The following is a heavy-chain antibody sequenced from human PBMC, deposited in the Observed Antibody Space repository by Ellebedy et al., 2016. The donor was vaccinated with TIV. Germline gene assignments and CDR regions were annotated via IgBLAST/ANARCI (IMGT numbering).Heavy chain of an antibody. D-gene: IGHD3-22*01. CDR1: GVSITSHF. Sequence: SETLSLTCAVSGVSITSHFWTWIRQPAGGGLEWIGRLHPSGTPNYNPPLKSRVISSRDTSKDKFYLKLSSVTAADTAVYYCARHGPQWFDAFDLWGQGTLVTVSS. CDR2: LHPSGTP. J-gene: IGHJ3*01. CDR3: ARHGPQWFDAFDL. V-gene: IGHV4-4*07.